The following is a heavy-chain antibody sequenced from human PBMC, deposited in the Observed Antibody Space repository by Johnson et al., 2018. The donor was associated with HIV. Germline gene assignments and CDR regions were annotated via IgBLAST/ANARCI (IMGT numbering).Heavy chain of an antibody. CDR1: GFTVSSNY. CDR3: ARACRDGYTCDAFDI. D-gene: IGHD5-24*01. CDR2: IFSGGTT. V-gene: IGHV3-66*01. Sequence: EVQLVESGGGVVRPGGSLRLSCAASGFTVSSNYMSWVRQAPGKGLEWVSVIFSGGTTYYADSVNGRFTISRDNSKNTLYLQMNSLRAEDTALYYCARACRDGYTCDAFDIWGQGTMVTVSS. J-gene: IGHJ3*02.